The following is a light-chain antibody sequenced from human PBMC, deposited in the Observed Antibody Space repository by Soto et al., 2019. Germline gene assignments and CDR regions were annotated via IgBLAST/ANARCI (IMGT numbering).Light chain of an antibody. V-gene: IGLV2-11*01. J-gene: IGLJ1*01. CDR1: RSDVGGYNY. Sequence: QSALTQPRSVSASPGQSVTISCTGTRSDVGGYNYVSWYQHHPGKAPKLMIYGVSERPSGVLDRFSGSKSGNTASLTISGLQAEDEADYYCCSYAGTPYVFGTGTKLTVL. CDR3: CSYAGTPYV. CDR2: GVS.